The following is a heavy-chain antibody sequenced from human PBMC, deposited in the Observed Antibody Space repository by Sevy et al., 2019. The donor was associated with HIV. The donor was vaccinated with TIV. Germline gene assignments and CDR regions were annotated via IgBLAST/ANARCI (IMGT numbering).Heavy chain of an antibody. V-gene: IGHV3-73*01. Sequence: GGSLRLSCAASGFTFSGSAMHGVRQASGKGLEWVGRIRSKANSYATAYAASVKGRFTISRDDSKNTAYLQMNSLKTEDTAVYYCTRHFDSSGSYYYYGMDVWGQGTTVTVSS. CDR1: GFTFSGSA. CDR3: TRHFDSSGSYYYYGMDV. CDR2: IRSKANSYAT. D-gene: IGHD3-22*01. J-gene: IGHJ6*02.